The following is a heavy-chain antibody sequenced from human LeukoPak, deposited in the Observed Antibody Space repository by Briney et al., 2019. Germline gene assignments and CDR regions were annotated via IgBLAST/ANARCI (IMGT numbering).Heavy chain of an antibody. CDR1: GFTVSSYW. V-gene: IGHV3-7*01. D-gene: IGHD5-24*01. J-gene: IGHJ3*02. CDR3: ARAKWLLDAFDI. CDR2: IKQDGSEK. Sequence: GGSLRLSCAASGFTVSSYWMSWVRQAPGKGLEWVANIKQDGSEKYYVDSVKGRFTISRDNAKNSLYLQMNSLRAEDTAVYYCARAKWLLDAFDIWGQGTMVTVSS.